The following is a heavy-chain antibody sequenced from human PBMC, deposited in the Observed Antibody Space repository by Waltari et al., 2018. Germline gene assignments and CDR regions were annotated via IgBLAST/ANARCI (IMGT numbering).Heavy chain of an antibody. CDR3: ARVVGGYCSGGSCN. J-gene: IGHJ4*02. CDR2: INHSGST. CDR1: GGSFSGYY. V-gene: IGHV4-34*01. Sequence: QVQLQQWGAGLLKPSETLSLTCAVYGGSFSGYYWSWIRRPPGKGLEWMGEINHSGSTNYNPSLKSRVTISVDTSKNQFSLKLSSVTAADTAVYYCARVVGGYCSGGSCNWGQGTLVTVSS. D-gene: IGHD2-15*01.